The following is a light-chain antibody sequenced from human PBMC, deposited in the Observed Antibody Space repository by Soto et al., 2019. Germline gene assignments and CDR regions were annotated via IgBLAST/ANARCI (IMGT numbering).Light chain of an antibody. CDR1: QSISNH. J-gene: IGKJ2*01. CDR2: AAS. V-gene: IGKV1-39*01. CDR3: QQSYNSHT. Sequence: IPMTQFPSSLSASVGDRVTIPCRASQSISNHLNWYQQKPGKAPKLLIYAASTLQSGVPSRFRGSGSETDFTLTISSLQPEDFATYYCQQSYNSHTFGQGTKVEMK.